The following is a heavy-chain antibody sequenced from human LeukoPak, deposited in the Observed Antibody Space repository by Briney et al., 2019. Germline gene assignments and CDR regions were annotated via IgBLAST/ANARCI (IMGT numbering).Heavy chain of an antibody. V-gene: IGHV4-38-2*02. CDR1: GDSISSGGYY. Sequence: PSETLSLTCTVSGDSISSGGYYWGWIRQPPGKGLEWIGSIYHSGRTYYNPSLKSRVTISVDTSKNHFSLKLSSVTAADTAVYYCARASVTYYYYYYMDVWGKGTTVTVSS. D-gene: IGHD4-11*01. CDR3: ARASVTYYYYYYMDV. J-gene: IGHJ6*03. CDR2: IYHSGRT.